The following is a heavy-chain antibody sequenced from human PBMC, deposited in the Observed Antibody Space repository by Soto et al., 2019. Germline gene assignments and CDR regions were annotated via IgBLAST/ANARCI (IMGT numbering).Heavy chain of an antibody. CDR3: ARVQLVQHYYFDY. Sequence: GASVKVSCKTSGGTFSSYAISWVRQAPGQGLEWMGGIIPIFGTANYAQKFQGRVTITADESTSTAYMELSSLRSEDTAVYYCARVQLVQHYYFDYWGQGTLVTVSS. CDR2: IIPIFGTA. J-gene: IGHJ4*02. CDR1: GGTFSSYA. V-gene: IGHV1-69*13. D-gene: IGHD6-6*01.